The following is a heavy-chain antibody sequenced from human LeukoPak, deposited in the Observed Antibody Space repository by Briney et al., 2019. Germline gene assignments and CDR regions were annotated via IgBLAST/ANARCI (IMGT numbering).Heavy chain of an antibody. CDR1: GGSISSYY. V-gene: IGHV4-59*06. CDR2: IYYSGST. D-gene: IGHD3-22*01. Sequence: PSETLSLTCTVSGGSISSYYWSWIRQHPGKGLEWIGYIYYSGSTYYNPSLKSRVTISVDTSKNQFSLKLSSVTAADTAVYYCARAISDSSGYCLDYWGQGTLVTVSS. J-gene: IGHJ4*02. CDR3: ARAISDSSGYCLDY.